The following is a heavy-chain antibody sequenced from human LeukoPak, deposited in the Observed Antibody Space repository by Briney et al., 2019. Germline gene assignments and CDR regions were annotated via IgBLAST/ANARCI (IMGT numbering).Heavy chain of an antibody. CDR1: GGSFSDFY. D-gene: IGHD5-18*01. Sequence: SETLSLTCAVYGGSFSDFYWSWIRQPPGKGLEWIGEINHSGSTNYNPSLKSRVTISVDTSKNQFSLKLSSVTAADTAVYYCATRWELHGYNYTDWGQGTLVTVSS. V-gene: IGHV4-34*01. CDR3: ATRWELHGYNYTD. CDR2: INHSGST. J-gene: IGHJ4*02.